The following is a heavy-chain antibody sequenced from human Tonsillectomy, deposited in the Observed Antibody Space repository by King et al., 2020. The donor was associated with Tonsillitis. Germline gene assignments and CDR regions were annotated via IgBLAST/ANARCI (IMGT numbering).Heavy chain of an antibody. J-gene: IGHJ3*02. CDR2: ISGSGGRT. V-gene: IGHV3-23*04. CDR3: AKDWGSKGVVITHDAFDI. Sequence: QLVESGGGLVQPGGSLRLSCAASGFTFSRYAMCWGRQAPGKGLEWVSAISGSGGRTYYADSLKGRFTIYRDNSKNTLYLQMNSLRAEDTAVYYCAKDWGSKGVVITHDAFDIWGQGTMVTVSS. D-gene: IGHD3-22*01. CDR1: GFTFSRYA.